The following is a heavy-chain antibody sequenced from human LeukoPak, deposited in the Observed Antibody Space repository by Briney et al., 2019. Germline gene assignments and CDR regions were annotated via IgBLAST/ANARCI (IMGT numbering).Heavy chain of an antibody. CDR2: IYSDGST. CDR3: ARDRPEAVAGRWDDAFDI. V-gene: IGHV3-53*01. J-gene: IGHJ3*02. D-gene: IGHD6-19*01. CDR1: GFTFSNAW. Sequence: PGGSLRLSCAASGFTFSNAWMSWVRQAPGKGLEWVSLIYSDGSTYYADSVKGRFTISRDTSNNTLYLQMNSLRAEDTAVYYCARDRPEAVAGRWDDAFDIWGQGTMVTVSS.